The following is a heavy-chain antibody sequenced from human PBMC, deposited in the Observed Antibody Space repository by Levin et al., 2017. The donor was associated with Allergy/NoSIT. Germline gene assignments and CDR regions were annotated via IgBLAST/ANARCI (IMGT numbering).Heavy chain of an antibody. V-gene: IGHV3-30*18. CDR3: AKADSYIVVVPAAPDY. CDR2: ISYDGSNI. CDR1: GFTFSSYG. D-gene: IGHD2-2*01. Sequence: GESLKISCAASGFTFSSYGKHWVRQAPGKGLEWVAVISYDGSNIHYADSVKGRFTISRDNSKNTLYLQMNSLRAEDTAMYYCAKADSYIVVVPAAPDYWGQGTLVTVSS. J-gene: IGHJ4*02.